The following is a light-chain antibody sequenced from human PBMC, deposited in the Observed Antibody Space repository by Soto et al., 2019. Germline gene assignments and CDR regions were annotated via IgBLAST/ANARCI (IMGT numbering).Light chain of an antibody. CDR1: QSVSSN. Sequence: EIVMTQSPASLSVPPGERATLSCRASQSVSSNFAWYLQKPGQAPRLLIYGASTRATAVPARFTASGSGTEFTLTISSLQSDDFGVYYCQQYDNWPRTFGQGTKVEIK. CDR3: QQYDNWPRT. V-gene: IGKV3-15*01. CDR2: GAS. J-gene: IGKJ1*01.